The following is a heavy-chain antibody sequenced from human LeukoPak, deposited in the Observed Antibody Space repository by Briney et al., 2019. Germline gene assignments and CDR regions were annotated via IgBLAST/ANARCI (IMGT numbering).Heavy chain of an antibody. Sequence: GGSLRLSCAASGFTFSSYAMSWVRQAPGKGLEWVLAISGSGGSTYYADSVKGRFTISRDNSKNTLYLQMNSLRPEDTAVYYCAKEVEVSAGNYYYYMDVWGKGTTVTVSS. CDR3: AKEVEVSAGNYYYYMDV. D-gene: IGHD3-10*01. V-gene: IGHV3-23*01. J-gene: IGHJ6*03. CDR2: ISGSGGST. CDR1: GFTFSSYA.